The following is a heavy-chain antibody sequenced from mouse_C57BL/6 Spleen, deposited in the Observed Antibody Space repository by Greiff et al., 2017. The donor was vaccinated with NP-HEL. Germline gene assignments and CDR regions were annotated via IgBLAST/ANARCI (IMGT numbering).Heavy chain of an antibody. CDR3: SRFYSYDGSWFAY. CDR1: GYTFTSYW. J-gene: IGHJ3*01. D-gene: IGHD2-12*01. Sequence: QVQLQQPGAELVKPGASVKMSCKASGYTFTSYWITWVKQRPGQGLEWIGDIYPGSGSTNYNEKFKSKATLTVDTSSSTAYMQLSSLTSEDSAVYYCSRFYSYDGSWFAYWGQGTLVTVSA. V-gene: IGHV1-55*01. CDR2: IYPGSGST.